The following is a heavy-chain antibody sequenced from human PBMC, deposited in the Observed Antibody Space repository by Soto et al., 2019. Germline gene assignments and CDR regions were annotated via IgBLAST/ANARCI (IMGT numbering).Heavy chain of an antibody. CDR3: ARKDYYDSGMYYFDY. CDR1: GYTFTSYG. V-gene: IGHV1-18*01. D-gene: IGHD3-22*01. CDR2: INPGNGDT. J-gene: IGHJ4*02. Sequence: ASVKVSCKASGYTFTSYGISWVRQAPGQGLEWMGWINPGNGDTGYSQKFQDRVTITRDTSVSTAYMELCSLRSEDTAVYYCARKDYYDSGMYYFDYWGQGTLVTVSS.